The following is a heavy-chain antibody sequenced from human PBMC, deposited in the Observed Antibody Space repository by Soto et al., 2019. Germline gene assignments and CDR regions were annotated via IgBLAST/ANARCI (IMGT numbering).Heavy chain of an antibody. D-gene: IGHD3-3*01. CDR2: VYYNGFT. V-gene: IGHV4-39*01. CDR3: ARQDDCGTGSNSFVP. J-gene: IGHJ5*02. CDR1: GGSISNTNYY. Sequence: SETLSLTCTVSGGSISNTNYYWGWIRQPPGKVLEWIVNVYYNGFTYYNPSLKSRVTMFFDTSNNHFSLKMTSVTSADTSVYYCARQDDCGTGSNSFVPWGQGNRVTVS.